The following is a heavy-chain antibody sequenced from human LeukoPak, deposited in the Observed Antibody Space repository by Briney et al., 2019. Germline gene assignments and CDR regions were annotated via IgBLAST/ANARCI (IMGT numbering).Heavy chain of an antibody. Sequence: SEALSLTCTVCGGSVSIGSYYWSWIRQPAGKGLEWIGRIYTSGSTNYNPSLKSRVTISEDTSKNQFSLKLSSVTAADTAVYYCARQDSTIFGVVIVLWGQGTLVTVSS. D-gene: IGHD3-3*01. V-gene: IGHV4-61*02. CDR1: GGSVSIGSYY. CDR3: ARQDSTIFGVVIVL. J-gene: IGHJ4*02. CDR2: IYTSGST.